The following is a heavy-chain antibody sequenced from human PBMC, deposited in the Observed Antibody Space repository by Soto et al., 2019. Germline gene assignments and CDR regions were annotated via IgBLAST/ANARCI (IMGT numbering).Heavy chain of an antibody. CDR2: INPNSGGT. J-gene: IGHJ4*02. V-gene: IGHV1-2*04. D-gene: IGHD2-2*01. CDR1: GYTFTGQY. CDR3: ARGYCSSTSCHFDY. Sequence: QVQLVQSGAEVKKPGASMKVSCKASGYTFTGQYIHWVRQAPGQGLEWMGWINPNSGGTNYEQKFQGWVTMTRDTSISTAYMELSRLRSDDTAVYYCARGYCSSTSCHFDYWGQGTLVTVSS.